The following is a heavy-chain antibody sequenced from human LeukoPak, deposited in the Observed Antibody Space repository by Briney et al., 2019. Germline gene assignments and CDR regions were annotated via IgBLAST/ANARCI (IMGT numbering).Heavy chain of an antibody. CDR2: IIPIFGTA. V-gene: IGHV1-69*06. Sequence: GPSVNVSCKASGYTFTGYYMHWVRQAPGQGLEWMGWIIPIFGTANYAQKFQGRVTITADKSTSTAYMELSSLRSEDTAVYYCARGSYGDAGGFDYWGQGTLVTVSS. D-gene: IGHD4-17*01. CDR3: ARGSYGDAGGFDY. CDR1: GYTFTGYY. J-gene: IGHJ4*02.